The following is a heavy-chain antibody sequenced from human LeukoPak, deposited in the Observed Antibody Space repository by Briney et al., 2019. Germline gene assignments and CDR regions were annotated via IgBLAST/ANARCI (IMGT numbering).Heavy chain of an antibody. D-gene: IGHD6-13*01. Sequence: GGSLRLSCAASGFTFSDYYMSWIRQAPGKGLEWVSYISSSGSTIYYADSVKGRFTISRDNAKNSLYLQMNSLRAEDTAVYYCARDYLPRYSSSWKRTPDAFDIWGQGTMVTVSS. V-gene: IGHV3-11*01. CDR2: ISSSGSTI. CDR1: GFTFSDYY. J-gene: IGHJ3*02. CDR3: ARDYLPRYSSSWKRTPDAFDI.